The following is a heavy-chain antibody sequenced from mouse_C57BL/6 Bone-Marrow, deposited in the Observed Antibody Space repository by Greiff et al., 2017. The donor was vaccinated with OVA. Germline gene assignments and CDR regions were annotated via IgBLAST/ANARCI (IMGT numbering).Heavy chain of an antibody. CDR1: GYTFTDYE. V-gene: IGHV1-15*01. CDR3: TRKVYFDY. CDR2: IDPETGGT. Sequence: VKLVESGAELVRPGASVTLSCKASGYTFTDYEMPWVKQTPVHGLEWIGAIDPETGGTAYNQKFKGKAILTADKSSSTAYMELRSLTSEDSAVYYCTRKVYFDYWGQGTTLTVSS. J-gene: IGHJ2*01.